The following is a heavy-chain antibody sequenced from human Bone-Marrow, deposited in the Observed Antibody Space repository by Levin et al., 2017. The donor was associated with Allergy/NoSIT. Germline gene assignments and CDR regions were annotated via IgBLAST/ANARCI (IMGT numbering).Heavy chain of an antibody. V-gene: IGHV3-66*01. J-gene: IGHJ6*02. CDR2: IYSDGTT. Sequence: GESLKISCAASGLTVRYTYMSWVRQAPGKGLEWVSIIYSDGTTEYADPVKGRFIISKVNSKNTLHLQMNSLRSEDPALYFCARDLIAAAPGGYYYYGLDLWGQGTTVTVSS. CDR3: ARDLIAAAPGGYYYYGLDL. CDR1: GLTVRYTY. D-gene: IGHD6-25*01.